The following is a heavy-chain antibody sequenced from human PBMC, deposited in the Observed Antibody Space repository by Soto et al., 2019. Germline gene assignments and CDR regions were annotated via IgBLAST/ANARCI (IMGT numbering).Heavy chain of an antibody. CDR2: ISGSGGST. CDR3: AKLCGWDIDAFDI. Sequence: GGSLRLYCAASGFTFSSYAMSWVRQAPGKVLEWVSAISGSGGSTYYADSVKGRFTISRDNSKNTLYLQMNSLRDEDTAVYYCAKLCGWDIDAFDIWGQGTMVTVSS. J-gene: IGHJ3*02. CDR1: GFTFSSYA. V-gene: IGHV3-23*01. D-gene: IGHD6-19*01.